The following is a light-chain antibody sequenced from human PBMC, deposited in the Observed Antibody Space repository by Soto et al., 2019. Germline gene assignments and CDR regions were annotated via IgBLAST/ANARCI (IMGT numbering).Light chain of an antibody. V-gene: IGKV1-39*01. CDR3: QHTFRNPRS. Sequence: DILLTQSPASLSASVGDRVTITCRANQNIDKYLNWYHQKPGKAPKFLISAASSLQSGVPVRFSGTRAGTDFTLSITNLQPEDFGSYFCQHTFRNPRSFGPGTQLHI. CDR2: AAS. CDR1: QNIDKY. J-gene: IGKJ3*01.